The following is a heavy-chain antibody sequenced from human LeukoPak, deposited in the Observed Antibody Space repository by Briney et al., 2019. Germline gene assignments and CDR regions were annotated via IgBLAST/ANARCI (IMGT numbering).Heavy chain of an antibody. J-gene: IGHJ3*02. V-gene: IGHV3-74*01. D-gene: IGHD3-3*01. CDR1: GFTFSSYW. CDR2: INTDGSST. Sequence: PGGSLRLSCAASGFTFSSYWMHWVRQAPGKGLVWVSRINTDGSSTSYADSVKGRFTISRDNAKNTLYLQMNSLRAEDTAVYYCARVEGYYDFWSGYYTEDAFDIWGQGTMVTVSS. CDR3: ARVEGYYDFWSGYYTEDAFDI.